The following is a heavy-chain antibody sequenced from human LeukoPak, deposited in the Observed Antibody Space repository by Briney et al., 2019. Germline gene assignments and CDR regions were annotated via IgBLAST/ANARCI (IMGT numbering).Heavy chain of an antibody. D-gene: IGHD6-13*01. CDR2: IKQDGSER. Sequence: GGSLRLSCAASGFTFTRYWMSWVRQAPGKGLEWVANIKQDGSERHYVDSVKGRFTISRDNAKNSLYLQMNSLRAEDTAVYYCARGGPDSSSWYYFDYWGQGTLVTVSS. CDR1: GFTFTRYW. J-gene: IGHJ4*02. V-gene: IGHV3-7*01. CDR3: ARGGPDSSSWYYFDY.